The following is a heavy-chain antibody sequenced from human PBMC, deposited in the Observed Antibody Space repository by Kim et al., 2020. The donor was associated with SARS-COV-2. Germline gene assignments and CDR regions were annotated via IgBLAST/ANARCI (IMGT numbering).Heavy chain of an antibody. V-gene: IGHV1-24*01. CDR3: TTGLAVAGTPHAYHHYYGMDV. D-gene: IGHD6-19*01. CDR1: GYTLTELS. CDR2: FDPEDGET. J-gene: IGHJ6*02. Sequence: ASVKVSCKVSGYTLTELSMHWVRQAPGKGLEWMGGFDPEDGETIYAQKFQGRVTMTEDTSTDTAYMELSSLRSEDTAVYYCTTGLAVAGTPHAYHHYYGMDVWGQGTTVTVSS.